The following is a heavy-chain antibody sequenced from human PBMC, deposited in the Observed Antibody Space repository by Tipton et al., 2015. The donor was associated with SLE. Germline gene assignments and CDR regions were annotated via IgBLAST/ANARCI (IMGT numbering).Heavy chain of an antibody. J-gene: IGHJ3*02. Sequence: SLRLSCAASGFTFSSYGMHWVRQAPGKGLEWVTVIWYDGSNKYYADSVKGRFTISRDNSKNTLYLQMNSLRAEDTAVYYCARNRKYCSSTSCHRGAFDIWGQGTMVTVSS. CDR3: ARNRKYCSSTSCHRGAFDI. D-gene: IGHD2-2*02. V-gene: IGHV3-33*01. CDR2: IWYDGSNK. CDR1: GFTFSSYG.